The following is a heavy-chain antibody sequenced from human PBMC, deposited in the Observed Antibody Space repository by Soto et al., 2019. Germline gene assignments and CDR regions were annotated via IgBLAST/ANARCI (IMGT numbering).Heavy chain of an antibody. CDR2: IYYSGST. V-gene: IGHV4-59*08. J-gene: IGHJ4*02. CDR1: GGSISSYY. D-gene: IGHD2-15*01. CDR3: ARLGGCSGGSCYSAWPLIDY. Sequence: PSETLSLTCTVSGGSISSYYWSWIRQPPGKGLEWIGYIYYSGSTNYNPSLKSRVTISVDTSKNQFSLKLSSVTAADTAVYYCARLGGCSGGSCYSAWPLIDYWGQGTLVTVSS.